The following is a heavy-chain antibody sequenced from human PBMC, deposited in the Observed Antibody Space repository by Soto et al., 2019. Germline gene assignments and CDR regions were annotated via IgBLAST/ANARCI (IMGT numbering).Heavy chain of an antibody. Sequence: EVQLVESGGGLVQPGGSLRLSCAASGFTFSSYEMNWVRQAPGMGLEWVSYISSSGSTIYYADSVKGRFTISRDNAKNSLYLQMNSLRAEDTAVYYCPRDLGGDGYINDYWGQGTLVTVSS. V-gene: IGHV3-48*03. D-gene: IGHD3-16*01. J-gene: IGHJ4*02. CDR1: GFTFSSYE. CDR2: ISSSGSTI. CDR3: PRDLGGDGYINDY.